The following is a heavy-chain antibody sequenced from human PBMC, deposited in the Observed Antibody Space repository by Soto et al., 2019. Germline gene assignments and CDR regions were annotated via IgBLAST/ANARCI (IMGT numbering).Heavy chain of an antibody. CDR3: AKTRFIAAAGPYDY. J-gene: IGHJ4*02. CDR1: GFTFDDYA. Sequence: GGSLRLSCAASGFTFDDYAMHWVRQAPGKGLEWVSGISWNSGSIGYADSVKGRFTISRDNAKNSLYLQMNILRAEDTALYYCAKTRFIAAAGPYDYWGQGTLVTVSS. V-gene: IGHV3-9*01. D-gene: IGHD6-13*01. CDR2: ISWNSGSI.